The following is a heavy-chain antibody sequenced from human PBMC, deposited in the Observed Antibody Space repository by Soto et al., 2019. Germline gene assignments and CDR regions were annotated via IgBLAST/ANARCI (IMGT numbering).Heavy chain of an antibody. J-gene: IGHJ4*02. V-gene: IGHV4-30-2*01. CDR3: ARGPPFGY. CDR1: GGSISSGGYS. Sequence: QLQLQESGSGLVKPSQTLSLTCAVSGGSISSGGYSWSWIRQPPGKGLEWIGYIYHSGSPYYNPPLQRRAPISVDRSKNHFSLTLSSVTAAVTAVSYFARGPPFGYWGQGTLVTVSS. CDR2: IYHSGSP. D-gene: IGHD3-10*01.